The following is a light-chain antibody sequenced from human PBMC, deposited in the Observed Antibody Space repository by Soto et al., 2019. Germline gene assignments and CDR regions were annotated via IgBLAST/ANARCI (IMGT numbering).Light chain of an antibody. CDR3: CSHAGSSTPFV. CDR2: EVN. CDR1: SGDIGSYNL. Sequence: QSVLTQPASVSGSPGQSITISCTGTSGDIGSYNLVSWYQHHPGKAPQLLIYEVNKRPSGVSDRFSGSKSGNTASLTISGLQSEDETDYYCCSHAGSSTPFVFGTGTKVTVL. V-gene: IGLV2-23*02. J-gene: IGLJ1*01.